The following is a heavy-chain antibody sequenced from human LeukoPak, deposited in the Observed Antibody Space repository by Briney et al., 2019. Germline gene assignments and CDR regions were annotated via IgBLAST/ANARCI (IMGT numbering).Heavy chain of an antibody. CDR1: GFTCSNYG. CDR2: MSGSGGST. D-gene: IGHD6-19*01. V-gene: IGHV3-23*01. J-gene: IGHJ3*02. Sequence: GGSLRLSCAASGFTCSNYGMNWVRQAPGKGLEWVSAMSGSGGSTYYADSVKGRFTISRDNSKNTLPLQMNSLRAEGTAVYFCAKRRYSSGWSADAFDIWGQGTMVTVSS. CDR3: AKRRYSSGWSADAFDI.